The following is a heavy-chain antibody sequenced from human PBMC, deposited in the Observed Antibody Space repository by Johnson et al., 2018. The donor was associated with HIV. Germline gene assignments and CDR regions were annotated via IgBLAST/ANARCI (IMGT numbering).Heavy chain of an antibody. CDR1: GFTFSGSA. Sequence: MLLVESGGGLVPPGGSLKLSCAASGFTFSGSAMHWVRQASGNGLEWVGRIRSKANSYATAYAASVKGRFTISSDDSKNTAYLQMNSLKTEDTAVYYCMVRRGERADHDAFDSWGQGTMVTVSS. J-gene: IGHJ3*02. CDR3: MVRRGERADHDAFDS. V-gene: IGHV3-73*01. D-gene: IGHD3-16*01. CDR2: IRSKANSYAT.